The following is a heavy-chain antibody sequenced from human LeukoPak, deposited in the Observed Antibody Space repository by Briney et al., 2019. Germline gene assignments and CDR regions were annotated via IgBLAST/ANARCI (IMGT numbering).Heavy chain of an antibody. Sequence: GGSLRLSCSASGFTFSSYAMHWVRQAPGKGLEYVLAISSNGGSTYYADSVKGRFTISRDNSKNTLYLQMSSLRAEDTAVYYCVKDPMWDFWSGYSYYYYGMGVWGQGTTVTVSS. CDR3: VKDPMWDFWSGYSYYYYGMGV. CDR1: GFTFSSYA. CDR2: ISSNGGST. V-gene: IGHV3-64D*06. J-gene: IGHJ6*02. D-gene: IGHD3-3*01.